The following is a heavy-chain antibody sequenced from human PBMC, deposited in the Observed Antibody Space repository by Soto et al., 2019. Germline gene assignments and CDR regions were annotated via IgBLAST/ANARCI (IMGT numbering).Heavy chain of an antibody. J-gene: IGHJ4*02. Sequence: PSETLSLTCAVYGGSFSGYYWSWIRQPPGKGLEWIGEINHSGSTNYNPSLKSRVTISVDTSKNQFSLKLTSMTAADTAVYYCACYYDILPGDPNPFDYWGQGTLVTVSS. CDR2: INHSGST. D-gene: IGHD3-9*01. V-gene: IGHV4-34*01. CDR1: GGSFSGYY. CDR3: ACYYDILPGDPNPFDY.